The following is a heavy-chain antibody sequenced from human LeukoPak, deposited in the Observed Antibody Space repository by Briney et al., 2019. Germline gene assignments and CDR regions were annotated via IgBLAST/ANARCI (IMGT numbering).Heavy chain of an antibody. CDR2: TYYRSKWYN. CDR1: GDSVSSNSAA. Sequence: SQTLSLTCAISGDSVSSNSAAWSWIRQSPSRGLEWLGRTYYRSKWYNDYAPSVKSRITINPDTSKNQFSLQLDSVTPEDTAVYYCARNGGGGRGGMDVWGQGTTVTVSS. J-gene: IGHJ6*02. V-gene: IGHV6-1*01. CDR3: ARNGGGGRGGMDV. D-gene: IGHD3-16*01.